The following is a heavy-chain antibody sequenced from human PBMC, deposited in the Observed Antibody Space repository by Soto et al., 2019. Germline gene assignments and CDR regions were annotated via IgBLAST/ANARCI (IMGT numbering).Heavy chain of an antibody. CDR2: MDYSGST. D-gene: IGHD2-15*01. J-gene: IGHJ6*02. V-gene: IGHV4-39*07. CDR1: GGSISSSSYY. Sequence: SETLSLTCTVSGGSISSSSYYWGWIRQPPGKGLEWIGSMDYSGSTNYNPSLKSRVTISVDTSKNQFSLKLSSVTAADTAVYYCARARGRGGYYYYGMDVWGQGTTVTVSS. CDR3: ARARGRGGYYYYGMDV.